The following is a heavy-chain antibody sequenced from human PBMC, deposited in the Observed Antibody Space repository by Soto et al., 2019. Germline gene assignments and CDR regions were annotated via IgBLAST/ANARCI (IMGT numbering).Heavy chain of an antibody. CDR1: GFTFSNAW. V-gene: IGHV3-15*07. J-gene: IGHJ4*02. Sequence: EVQLVESGGGLVKPGGSLRLSCAASGFTFSNAWMNWVRQAPGKGLEWVGRIKSKTDGGTTDYAAPVKGRFTISRDDSSNKLYLQMNSLKTEDTAVYYCPTDGSATTVPNFDYLGQGTLVTVSS. CDR3: PTDGSATTVPNFDY. CDR2: IKSKTDGGTT. D-gene: IGHD4-17*01.